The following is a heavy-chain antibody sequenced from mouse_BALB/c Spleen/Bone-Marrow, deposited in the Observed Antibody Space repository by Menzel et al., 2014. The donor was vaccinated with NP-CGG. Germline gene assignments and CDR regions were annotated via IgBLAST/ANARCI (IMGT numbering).Heavy chain of an antibody. CDR3: ARGHGYYVGYYFDN. J-gene: IGHJ2*01. V-gene: IGHV14-3*02. CDR2: IDPANGKT. D-gene: IGHD2-3*01. CDR1: GFNIKDTY. Sequence: EVKLMESGAEPVKPGASVKLSCTASGFNIKDTYMHWVKRRPEQGLEWIGRIDPANGKTKYDPKFQGKATITADTSSNTAYLQLSSLTSEDTAVYYGARGHGYYVGYYFDNWGQGTTLTVSS.